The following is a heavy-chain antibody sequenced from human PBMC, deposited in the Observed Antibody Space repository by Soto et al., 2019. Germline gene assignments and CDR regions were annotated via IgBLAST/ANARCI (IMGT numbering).Heavy chain of an antibody. D-gene: IGHD3-3*01. CDR3: ARDFAYFDS. J-gene: IGHJ4*02. CDR1: GGSISSSSYY. CDR2: IYYTGRT. Sequence: PSETLSLTCTVSGGSISSSSYYWGWIRQPPGKGLEWIGSIYYTGRTSYNPYLKSRVSISMDTSKNQFSLNLDSVTAADTAVYFCARDFAYFDSWGQGTLVTVSS. V-gene: IGHV4-39*07.